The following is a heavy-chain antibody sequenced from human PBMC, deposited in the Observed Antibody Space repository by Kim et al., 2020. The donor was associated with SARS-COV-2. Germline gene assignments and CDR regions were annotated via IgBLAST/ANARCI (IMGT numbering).Heavy chain of an antibody. CDR1: GFTFSSYA. V-gene: IGHV3-23*01. D-gene: IGHD3-9*01. CDR3: AKEDSFDWLLLTNNWFDP. CDR2: ISGSGGST. J-gene: IGHJ5*02. Sequence: GGSLRLSCAASGFTFSSYAMSWVRQAPGKGLEWVSAISGSGGSTYYADSVKGRFTISRDNSKNTLYLQMNSLRAEDTAVYYCAKEDSFDWLLLTNNWFDPWGQGTLVTVSS.